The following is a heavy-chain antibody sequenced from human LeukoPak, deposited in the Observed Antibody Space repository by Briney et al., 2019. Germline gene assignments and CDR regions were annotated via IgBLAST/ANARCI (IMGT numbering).Heavy chain of an antibody. CDR3: ARLRNYGSAYLSRGDYYYMDV. V-gene: IGHV4-34*01. CDR2: INHSGST. J-gene: IGHJ6*03. CDR1: GGSFSGYY. Sequence: PSETLSLTCAVYGGSFSGYYWSWIRQPPGKGLEWIGEINHSGSTNYNPSLKSRVTISVDTSKNQFSLRLSSVTAADTAVYYCARLRNYGSAYLSRGDYYYMDVWGKGTTVTISS. D-gene: IGHD3-10*01.